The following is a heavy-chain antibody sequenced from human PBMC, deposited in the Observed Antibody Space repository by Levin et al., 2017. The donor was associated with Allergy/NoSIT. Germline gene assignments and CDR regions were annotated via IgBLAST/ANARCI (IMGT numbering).Heavy chain of an antibody. CDR1: GAPVRSNSYY. J-gene: IGHJ4*02. V-gene: IGHV4-61*01. CDR2: VGST. Sequence: ASETLSLTCTVSGAPVRSNSYYWSWIRQPPGKGLEWIAYVGSTNYNPSLKSRVTISIDTSKNQFSLKLNSVTPADTAVYYCARTTIASASDYWGQGTLVTVSS. D-gene: IGHD6-13*01. CDR3: ARTTIASASDY.